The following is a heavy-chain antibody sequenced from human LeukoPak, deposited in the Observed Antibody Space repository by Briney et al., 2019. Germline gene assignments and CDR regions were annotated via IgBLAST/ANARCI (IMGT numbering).Heavy chain of an antibody. D-gene: IGHD7-27*01. Sequence: SGGSLRLSCAVSGFTFSSYDMSWIRQAPGKGLEWVSEISGSDESTKYVDSVEGRFTISRDNSKNTLYLLLNSLRVDDTAVYYCANRRLGRGAFDIWGQGTMVTVSS. V-gene: IGHV3-23*01. J-gene: IGHJ3*02. CDR2: ISGSDEST. CDR3: ANRRLGRGAFDI. CDR1: GFTFSSYD.